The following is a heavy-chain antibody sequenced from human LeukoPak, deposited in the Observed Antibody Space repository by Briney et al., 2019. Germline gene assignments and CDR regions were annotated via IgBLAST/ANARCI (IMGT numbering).Heavy chain of an antibody. CDR1: GGSISSSSYY. CDR2: INHSGST. J-gene: IGHJ4*02. CDR3: ARGSSQQLVSPHFDY. Sequence: SETLSLTCTVSGGSISSSSYYWGWIRQPPGKGLEWIGEINHSGSTNYNPSLKSRVTISVDTSKNQFSLKLSSVTAADTAVYYCARGSSQQLVSPHFDYWGQGTLVTVSS. D-gene: IGHD6-13*01. V-gene: IGHV4-39*07.